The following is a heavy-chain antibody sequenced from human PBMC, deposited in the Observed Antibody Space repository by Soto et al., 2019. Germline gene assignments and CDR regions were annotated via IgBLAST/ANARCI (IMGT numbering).Heavy chain of an antibody. CDR2: ISSSSSYI. J-gene: IGHJ4*02. CDR1: GFTFSSYS. D-gene: IGHD3-22*01. Sequence: GGSLRLSCAASGFTFSSYSMNWVRQAPGKGLEWVSSISSSSSYIYYADSVKGRFTISRDNAKNSLYLQMNSLRAEDTAVYYCALVGSGYEFDSWGQGTLVTVYS. V-gene: IGHV3-21*01. CDR3: ALVGSGYEFDS.